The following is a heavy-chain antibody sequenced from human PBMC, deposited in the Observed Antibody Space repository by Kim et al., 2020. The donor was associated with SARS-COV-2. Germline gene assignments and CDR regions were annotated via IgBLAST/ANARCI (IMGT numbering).Heavy chain of an antibody. Sequence: GGSLRLSCEVSGFTFADYAMHWVRQAPGKGLEWVSGISWNSGSIGYADSVKGRFTISRDNAKRSLYLQMNSLRGEDTALYFCARNMWADDVTAVDVWGKGTTVIVSS. CDR2: ISWNSGSI. V-gene: IGHV3-9*01. CDR1: GFTFADYA. J-gene: IGHJ6*04. D-gene: IGHD2-21*02. CDR3: ARNMWADDVTAVDV.